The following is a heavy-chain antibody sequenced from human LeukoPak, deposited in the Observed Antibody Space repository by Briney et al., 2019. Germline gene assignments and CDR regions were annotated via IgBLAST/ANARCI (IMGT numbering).Heavy chain of an antibody. Sequence: SETLSLTCTVSGYSISSGYYWGWIRQPPGKGLEWIGYIYYSGSTNYNPALKSRVTISVDTSKNQFSLKLSSVTAADTAVYYCARVIYGSGSPSFDYWGQGTLVTVSS. D-gene: IGHD3-10*01. J-gene: IGHJ4*02. CDR3: ARVIYGSGSPSFDY. V-gene: IGHV4-38-2*02. CDR2: IYYSGST. CDR1: GYSISSGYY.